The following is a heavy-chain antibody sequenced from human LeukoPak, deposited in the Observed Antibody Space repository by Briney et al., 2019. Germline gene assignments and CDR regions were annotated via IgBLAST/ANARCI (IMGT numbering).Heavy chain of an antibody. CDR2: INSDGTST. D-gene: IGHD3-16*02. CDR1: GFTFSSYW. Sequence: QPGGSLRLSCAASGFTFSSYWMHWGRQAPGKGLVWFSLINSDGTSTSYADSVKGRFTISRDNAENTLYLQMNSLRAEDTALYYCARYRESYPAIDYWGQGTMVTVSS. J-gene: IGHJ4*02. V-gene: IGHV3-74*01. CDR3: ARYRESYPAIDY.